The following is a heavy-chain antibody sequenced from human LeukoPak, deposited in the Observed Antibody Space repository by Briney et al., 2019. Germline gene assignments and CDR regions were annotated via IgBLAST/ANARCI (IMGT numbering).Heavy chain of an antibody. CDR1: GGSITNYF. V-gene: IGHV4-59*08. J-gene: IGHJ4*02. CDR3: ARHSYCSSTSCYFFYFDY. CDR2: IFYSGDT. D-gene: IGHD2-2*01. Sequence: SETLSLTCTVSGGSITNYFWSWIRQPPGKGLEWIGYIFYSGDTNYNPSLKSRVTISVDTSKNQFSLKLSSVTAADTAVYYCARHSYCSSTSCYFFYFDYWGQGTLVTVSS.